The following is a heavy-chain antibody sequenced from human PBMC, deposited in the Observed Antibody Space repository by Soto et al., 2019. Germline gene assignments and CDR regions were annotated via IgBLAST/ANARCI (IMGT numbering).Heavy chain of an antibody. Sequence: SETLSLTCTVSDGSISNYYWSWIRQPPGKGLEWIGYIFYSGITNYNPSLKSRVTISVDTSKNQFSLKLSSVPAADTAVYYCARAGWSSSWYFDYWGQGSLVTVS. D-gene: IGHD6-13*01. CDR2: IFYSGIT. CDR1: DGSISNYY. CDR3: ARAGWSSSWYFDY. J-gene: IGHJ4*02. V-gene: IGHV4-59*01.